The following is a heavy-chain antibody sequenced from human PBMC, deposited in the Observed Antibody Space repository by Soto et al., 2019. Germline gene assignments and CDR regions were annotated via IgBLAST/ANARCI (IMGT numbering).Heavy chain of an antibody. CDR2: IASSGTPI. CDR3: TREGI. CDR1: GFTFSDYA. J-gene: IGHJ4*02. Sequence: EVQLVESGGGLAQPGGSLRLSCAASGFTFSDYAMNWVRQVPGKGLEWISQIASSGTPIYYADSVRGRFTISRDNAENSLYLQMNSQRDEDTAVYFCTREGIWGQGTLVTVSS. V-gene: IGHV3-48*02.